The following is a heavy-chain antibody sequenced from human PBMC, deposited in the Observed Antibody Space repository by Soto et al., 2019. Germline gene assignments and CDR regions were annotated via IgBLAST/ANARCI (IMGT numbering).Heavy chain of an antibody. D-gene: IGHD6-19*01. J-gene: IGHJ5*02. CDR1: GGSINSSSYF. V-gene: IGHV4-39*01. Sequence: ETLSLTCSVSGGSINSSSYFWGWVRQPPGKGLEWIGSIYYSGSTYYNPSPRSRVTISVDTSKNQFSLKLSSVTAADTAVFYCARHYSSGSRNWFDPWGQGTLVTVSS. CDR2: IYYSGST. CDR3: ARHYSSGSRNWFDP.